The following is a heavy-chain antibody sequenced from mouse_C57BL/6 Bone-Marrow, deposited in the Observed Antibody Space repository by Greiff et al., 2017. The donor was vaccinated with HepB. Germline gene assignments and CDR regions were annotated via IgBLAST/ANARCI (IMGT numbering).Heavy chain of an antibody. D-gene: IGHD2-2*01. V-gene: IGHV5-4*01. CDR1: GFTFSSYA. CDR3: ARAYGYDGYYFDY. Sequence: EVQGVESGGGLVKPGGSLKLSCAASGFTFSSYAMSWVRQTPEKRLEWVATISDGGSYTYYPDNVKGRFTISRDNAKNNLYLQMSQLKSEDTAMYYCARAYGYDGYYFDYWGQGTTLTVSS. CDR2: ISDGGSYT. J-gene: IGHJ2*01.